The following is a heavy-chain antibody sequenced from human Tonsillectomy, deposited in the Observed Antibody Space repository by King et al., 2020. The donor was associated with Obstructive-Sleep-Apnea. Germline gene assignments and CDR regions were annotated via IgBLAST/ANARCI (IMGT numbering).Heavy chain of an antibody. J-gene: IGHJ4*02. V-gene: IGHV4-59*01. CDR1: GGSISSYY. CDR3: ARGSSSSANDY. D-gene: IGHD2-2*01. Sequence: VQLQESGPGLVKPSETLSLTCTVSGGSISSYYWSWIRQPPGKGLEWIGYIYYGGSTNYNPSLKSRVTISVDTSKNQFSLKLSSVTAADTAVYYCARGSSSSANDYWGQGTLVTVSS. CDR2: IYYGGST.